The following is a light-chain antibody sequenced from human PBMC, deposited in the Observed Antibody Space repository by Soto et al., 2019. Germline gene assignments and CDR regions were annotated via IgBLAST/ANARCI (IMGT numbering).Light chain of an antibody. CDR3: QQYDNWPRT. Sequence: EIVMTQSPASLSVSPGETATLSCRASQRVGINLAWYQQKPGQAPRLLIYGASTRATGIPARFSGSGSGTDFTLTISSLQSEHFAFFYCQQYDNWPRTFGQGTKVDIK. V-gene: IGKV3-15*01. J-gene: IGKJ1*01. CDR1: QRVGIN. CDR2: GAS.